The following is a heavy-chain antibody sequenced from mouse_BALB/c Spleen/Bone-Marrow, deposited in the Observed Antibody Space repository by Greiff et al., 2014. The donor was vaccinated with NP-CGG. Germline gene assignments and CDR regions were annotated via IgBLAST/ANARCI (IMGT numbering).Heavy chain of an antibody. Sequence: QVQLKESGPGLVAPSQSLSISCTVSGFSLISFDVHWIRQPPGKGLEWLGVIWAGGSTNYNSALMSRLNINKDNSKSQVFLKMSSLQADDTAMYYCARDGYGSGYAWFAYWGQGTLVTVSA. CDR1: GFSLISFD. J-gene: IGHJ3*01. CDR3: ARDGYGSGYAWFAY. D-gene: IGHD1-1*01. CDR2: IWAGGST. V-gene: IGHV2-9*02.